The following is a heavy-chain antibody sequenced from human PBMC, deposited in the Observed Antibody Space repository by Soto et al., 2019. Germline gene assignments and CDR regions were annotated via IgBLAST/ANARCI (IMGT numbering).Heavy chain of an antibody. Sequence: QVQLQESGPGLVKPSETLSLACTMSGGSFGNYYWSWIRQPPGKGLEWIGYIYYRGSTNYNPSLKSRATISIDTSKHQLALRLSSVTAADSAVYYCATGLFVPDNYFYYGVDVWGHGTAVTISS. J-gene: IGHJ6*02. V-gene: IGHV4-59*01. CDR2: IYYRGST. D-gene: IGHD2-21*01. CDR3: ATGLFVPDNYFYYGVDV. CDR1: GGSFGNYY.